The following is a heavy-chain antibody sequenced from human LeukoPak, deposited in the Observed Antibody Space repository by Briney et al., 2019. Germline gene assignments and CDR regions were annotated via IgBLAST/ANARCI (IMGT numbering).Heavy chain of an antibody. D-gene: IGHD3-10*01. CDR3: ARDINEAGSSEDAFDI. CDR1: GFTFSSYG. Sequence: PGGSLRLSCAASGFTFSSYGMHWVRQAPGKGLEWVAVISYDGSNKYYADSVKGRFTISRDNSKNTLYLQMNSLRAEDTAVYYCARDINEAGSSEDAFDIWGQGTMVTVSS. J-gene: IGHJ3*02. CDR2: ISYDGSNK. V-gene: IGHV3-30*03.